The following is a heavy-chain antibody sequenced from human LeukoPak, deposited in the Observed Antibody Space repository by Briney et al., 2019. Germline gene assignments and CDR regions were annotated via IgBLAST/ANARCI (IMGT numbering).Heavy chain of an antibody. V-gene: IGHV3-33*01. CDR3: ARFYGDDLKGYFDY. CDR1: GFIFSGNG. D-gene: IGHD4-17*01. CDR2: IAYDGSTK. J-gene: IGHJ4*02. Sequence: GTCVRLSCAASGFIFSGNGMHWVRRAPGKGVEWGALIAYDGSTKNHADSVKGRFTISRDNSKNTLYLQMNSLRVEDTAVYYCARFYGDDLKGYFDYWGQGTLVSVSS.